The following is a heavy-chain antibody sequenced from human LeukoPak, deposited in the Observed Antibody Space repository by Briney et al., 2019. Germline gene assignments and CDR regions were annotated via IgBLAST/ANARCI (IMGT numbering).Heavy chain of an antibody. CDR2: IIPIFGTA. Sequence: SVXXSCKASGGTFSSYAISWVRQAPGQGIEWMGGIIPIFGTANYAQKFHGRVTITADESTSTAYMELSSLRSEDTAVYYCARGPLGAAAAGTKAFDIWGQGTMVTVSS. CDR3: ARGPLGAAAAGTKAFDI. V-gene: IGHV1-69*13. J-gene: IGHJ3*02. D-gene: IGHD6-13*01. CDR1: GGTFSSYA.